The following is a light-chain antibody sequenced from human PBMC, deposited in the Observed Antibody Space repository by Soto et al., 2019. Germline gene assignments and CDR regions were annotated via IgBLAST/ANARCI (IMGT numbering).Light chain of an antibody. CDR1: QSVSSN. CDR2: GAS. V-gene: IGKV3-15*01. Sequence: EIVMTQSPATLSVSPGERATLSCRASQSVSSNLAWYQQKPGQAPRLLIYGASTRATGIQARFSGSGSGTEFTLTISSLQSEDFAVYYCQQYNNWPPPLYTFGQGTKLEI. CDR3: QQYNNWPPPLYT. J-gene: IGKJ2*01.